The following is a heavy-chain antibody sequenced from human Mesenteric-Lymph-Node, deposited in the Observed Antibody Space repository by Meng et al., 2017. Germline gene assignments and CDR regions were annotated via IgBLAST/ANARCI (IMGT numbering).Heavy chain of an antibody. J-gene: IGHJ4*02. V-gene: IGHV3-48*03. CDR1: GFTFSSYE. Sequence: GESLKISCAASGFTFSSYEMSWVRQAPGKGLEWISYIDSSGSTVEYADSVKGRFTTARDNAENSLYLQMNSLRAEDTAVYYCAWWCVVCRLWADYWGRGTLVTVSS. CDR3: AWWCVVCRLWADY. CDR2: IDSSGSTV. D-gene: IGHD2-8*02.